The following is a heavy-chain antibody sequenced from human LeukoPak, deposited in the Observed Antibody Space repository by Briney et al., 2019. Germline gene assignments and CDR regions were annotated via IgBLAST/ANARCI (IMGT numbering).Heavy chain of an antibody. CDR3: ARLTGGYSSGWSGGEY. D-gene: IGHD6-19*01. CDR1: GYSFTSYW. V-gene: IGHV5-51*01. Sequence: GESLKISCKSSGYSFTSYWIGWVRQMPGKGLEWMGIIYPGDSDTRSSPSFQGQVTISADKSISTAYRQWSSLEASDTAMYYCARLTGGYSSGWSGGEYWGQGTLVTVSS. J-gene: IGHJ4*02. CDR2: IYPGDSDT.